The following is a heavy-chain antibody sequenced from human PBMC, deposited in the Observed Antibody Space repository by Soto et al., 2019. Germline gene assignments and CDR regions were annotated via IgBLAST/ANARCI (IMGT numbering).Heavy chain of an antibody. J-gene: IGHJ3*02. D-gene: IGHD2-2*01. CDR2: ISGSGNTI. CDR3: ARDLGYCSSTSGYVAAFDI. Sequence: LRLSCAASGFTFSDYYMSWIRQAPGKGLECVSYISGSGNTIYYADSVKGRFTISRDNARNSLYLQMNSLRAEDTAVYYCARDLGYCSSTSGYVAAFDIWGQATMVTVSS. CDR1: GFTFSDYY. V-gene: IGHV3-11*01.